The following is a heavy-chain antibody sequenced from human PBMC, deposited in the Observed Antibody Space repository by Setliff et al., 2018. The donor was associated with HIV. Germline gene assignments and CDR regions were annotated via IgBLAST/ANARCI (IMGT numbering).Heavy chain of an antibody. CDR3: ARGFYDSSGYEYNWFDP. Sequence: SETLSLTCIVSGGSISSSSYYWGWIRQPPGKGLEWIGTVYYSGSTYYNPSLKSRVAISVDTSKNQFSLKLSSVTAADTAVYYCARGFYDSSGYEYNWFDPWGQGTLVTVSS. CDR2: VYYSGST. D-gene: IGHD3-22*01. J-gene: IGHJ5*02. CDR1: GGSISSSSYY. V-gene: IGHV4-39*07.